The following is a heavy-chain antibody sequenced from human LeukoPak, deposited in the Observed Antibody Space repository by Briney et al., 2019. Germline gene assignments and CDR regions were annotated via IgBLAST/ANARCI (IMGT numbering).Heavy chain of an antibody. V-gene: IGHV4-59*01. D-gene: IGHD6-19*01. J-gene: IGHJ4*02. CDR3: ARGSAWYFVF. Sequence: SETLSLTCTVSGGSISSYYWSWIRQPPGKGLEWIGYIYYSGSTNYNPSLKSRVSISVGTSKNQFSLKLNSVTAADTAVYYCARGSAWYFVFWGQGTRVTVSS. CDR1: GGSISSYY. CDR2: IYYSGST.